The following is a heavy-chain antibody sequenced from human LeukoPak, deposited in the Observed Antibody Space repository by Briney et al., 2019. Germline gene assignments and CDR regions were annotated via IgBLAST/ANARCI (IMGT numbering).Heavy chain of an antibody. V-gene: IGHV4-59*01. J-gene: IGHJ4*02. Sequence: SETLSLTCTVSGGSISSYYWSWIRQPPGEGLEWIGYIYYSGSTSYNPSLKSRVTISVDTSKSQFSLKLSSVTAADTAVYYCASGVDGFWFDYWGQGTLVTVSS. D-gene: IGHD2-15*01. CDR3: ASGVDGFWFDY. CDR1: GGSISSYY. CDR2: IYYSGST.